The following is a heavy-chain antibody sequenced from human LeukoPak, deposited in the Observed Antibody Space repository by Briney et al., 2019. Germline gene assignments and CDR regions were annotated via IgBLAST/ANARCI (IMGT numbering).Heavy chain of an antibody. CDR1: GFTFDDYG. D-gene: IGHD3-9*01. V-gene: IGHV3-20*04. Sequence: GGSLRLSCAASGFTFDDYGMSWVRQAPGKGLEWVSGINWNGDDTNYADSLKGRFTISRDNAKNSLYLQMNSLRAEDTALYYCARGSTHYDVLTGYHYYFDYWGQGTLVTVSS. CDR3: ARGSTHYDVLTGYHYYFDY. J-gene: IGHJ4*02. CDR2: INWNGDDT.